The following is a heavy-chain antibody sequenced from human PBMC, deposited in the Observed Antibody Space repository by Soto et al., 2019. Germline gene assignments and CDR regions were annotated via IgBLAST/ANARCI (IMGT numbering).Heavy chain of an antibody. J-gene: IGHJ4*02. Sequence: QVQLVESGGGVVQPGTSLRLSCIVSGEFGHTFSSSGMHWVRQAPGKGLEWVAVISYDGGNQYYADSVKGRFTVSRDNSENPLYLQMNSLRVEDTAVYYCAKDQTTLRTCSGVVEEDLGQGTLVTVSS. D-gene: IGHD3-3*01. V-gene: IGHV3-30*18. CDR2: ISYDGGNQ. CDR1: GEFGHTFSSSG. CDR3: AKDQTTLRTCSGVVEED.